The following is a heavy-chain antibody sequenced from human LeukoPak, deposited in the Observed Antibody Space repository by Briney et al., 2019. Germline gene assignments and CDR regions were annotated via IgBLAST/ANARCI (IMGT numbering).Heavy chain of an antibody. CDR1: GGSISSGSYY. J-gene: IGHJ3*02. V-gene: IGHV4-61*01. Sequence: PSQTLSLTCTVSGGSISSGSYYWSWIRQPPGKGLEWIGYIYYSGITNYNPSLKSRVTISVDTSKNQFSLRVSSVTAADTAVYYCARDLPTLDGFDIWGQGTMVTVSS. D-gene: IGHD2-2*01. CDR2: IYYSGIT. CDR3: ARDLPTLDGFDI.